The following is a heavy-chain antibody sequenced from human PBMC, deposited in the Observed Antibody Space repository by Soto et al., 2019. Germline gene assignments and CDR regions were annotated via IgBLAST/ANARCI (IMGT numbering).Heavy chain of an antibody. V-gene: IGHV3-23*01. Sequence: GGSLRLSCAASGFTFSSYAMNWVRQAPGKGLEWVSAISGTGYNTYYADSLKGRFTISRDNSKNTLSLQMNSLRAEDTAVYYCARDRQFSHPRGGMDVWGQGATVTVSS. CDR1: GFTFSSYA. CDR3: ARDRQFSHPRGGMDV. D-gene: IGHD3-10*01. J-gene: IGHJ6*02. CDR2: ISGTGYNT.